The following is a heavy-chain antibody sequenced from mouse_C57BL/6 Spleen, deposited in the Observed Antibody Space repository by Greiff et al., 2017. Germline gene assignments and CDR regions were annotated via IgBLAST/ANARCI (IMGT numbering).Heavy chain of an antibody. CDR3: ARRGIYYGNYYFDY. D-gene: IGHD2-1*01. CDR2: ISDGGSYT. Sequence: EVNVVESGGGLVKPGGSLKLSCAASGFTFSSYAMSWVRQTPEKRLEWVATISDGGSYTYYPDNVKGRFTISRDNAKNNLYLQMSHLKSEDTAMYYCARRGIYYGNYYFDYWGQGTTLTVSS. V-gene: IGHV5-4*03. CDR1: GFTFSSYA. J-gene: IGHJ2*01.